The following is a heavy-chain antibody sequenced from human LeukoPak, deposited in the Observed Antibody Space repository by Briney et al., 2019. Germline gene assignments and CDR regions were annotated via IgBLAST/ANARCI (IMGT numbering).Heavy chain of an antibody. CDR2: VSWDGSSR. V-gene: IGHV3-43*01. CDR1: GFTFDDYT. J-gene: IGHJ2*01. Sequence: GGSLRLSCAASGFTFDDYTMHWVRQAPGKGLEWVSLVSWDGSSRYYADSVKGRFTISRDNSKNSLYLQMNSLRTEDTALYYCARDNEAWYFDLWGRGTPVTVSS. CDR3: ARDNEAWYFDL.